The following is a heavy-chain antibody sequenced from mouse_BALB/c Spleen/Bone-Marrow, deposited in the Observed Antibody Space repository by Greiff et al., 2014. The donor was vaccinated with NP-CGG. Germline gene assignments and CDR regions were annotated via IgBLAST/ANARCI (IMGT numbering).Heavy chain of an antibody. J-gene: IGHJ3*01. CDR3: ARGNWDFAY. CDR2: IYPYSGGT. CDR1: GYTFTDYN. V-gene: IGHV1S29*02. D-gene: IGHD4-1*01. Sequence: EVKLVESGPELVRPGASVKISCKASGYTFTDYNIYWVKQSHGKSLEWIGYIYPYSGGTGYNQKFKNKATLTVDNSSTTAYMELRSLTSEDSAVYYCARGNWDFAYWGQGTLVTVST.